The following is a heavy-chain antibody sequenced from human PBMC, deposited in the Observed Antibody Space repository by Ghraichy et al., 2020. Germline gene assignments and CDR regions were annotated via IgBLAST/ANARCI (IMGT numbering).Heavy chain of an antibody. CDR3: ARQRGRIYNESSGNFDY. D-gene: IGHD3-22*01. Sequence: ESLNISCTVSGGSIITSRYYWGWIRQPPGKGLEWIGSISYSGNTYYNPSLKSRVIMSVDMSKNQFSLKLSSVTAADAAVYYCARQRGRIYNESSGNFDYWGQGSLVTVSS. CDR1: GGSIITSRYY. J-gene: IGHJ4*02. V-gene: IGHV4-39*01. CDR2: ISYSGNT.